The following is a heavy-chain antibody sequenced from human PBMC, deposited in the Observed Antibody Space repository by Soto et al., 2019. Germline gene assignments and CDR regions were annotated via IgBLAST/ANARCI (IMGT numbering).Heavy chain of an antibody. V-gene: IGHV3-23*01. CDR2: ISGSGGST. Sequence: EVQLLESGGGLVQPGGSLRLSCAASGFTFSSYAMSWVRQAPGKGLEWVSAISGSGGSTYYADSVKGRFTISRDNSKNPLYLQMNSLRAEDTAVYYCAFSFIAAAGTSNDYWGQGTLVTVSS. CDR1: GFTFSSYA. D-gene: IGHD6-13*01. J-gene: IGHJ4*02. CDR3: AFSFIAAAGTSNDY.